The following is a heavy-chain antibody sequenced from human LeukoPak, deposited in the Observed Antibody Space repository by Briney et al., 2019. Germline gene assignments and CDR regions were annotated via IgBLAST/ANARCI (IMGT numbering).Heavy chain of an antibody. D-gene: IGHD3-22*01. Sequence: GGSLRLSCTASGFTFSSYGMHWVRQAPGKGLEWVAVIWYDGSNKYYADSVKGRLTISRDNSKNTLYLQMNSLRAEDTAVYYCARDLNYYDSSGPFDYWGQGTLVTVSS. V-gene: IGHV3-33*01. CDR2: IWYDGSNK. J-gene: IGHJ4*02. CDR3: ARDLNYYDSSGPFDY. CDR1: GFTFSSYG.